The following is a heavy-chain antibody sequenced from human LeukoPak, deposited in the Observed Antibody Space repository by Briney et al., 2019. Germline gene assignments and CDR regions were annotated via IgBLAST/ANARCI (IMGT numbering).Heavy chain of an antibody. V-gene: IGHV4-4*07. Sequence: PSETLSLTCTVSGGSISSYYWSWIRQPAGKGLEWIGRIYTSGSTNYNPSLKSRVTMSVDTSKNQFSLKLSSVTAADTAVYYCARGPKDGYTERYFDPWGQGTLVTVSS. CDR2: IYTSGST. CDR3: ARGPKDGYTERYFDP. J-gene: IGHJ5*02. CDR1: GGSISSYY. D-gene: IGHD5-24*01.